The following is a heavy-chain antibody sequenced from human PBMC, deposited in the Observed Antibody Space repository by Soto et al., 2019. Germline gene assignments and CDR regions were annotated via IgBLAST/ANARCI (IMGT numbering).Heavy chain of an antibody. V-gene: IGHV3-21*01. J-gene: IGHJ6*02. Sequence: EVQLVESGGGLVKPGGSLRLSCAASGFTFSSYSMNWFRQAPGKGLEWVSSISSSSSYIYYADSVKGRFTISRDNAKNSLALQINSLRADDTAVYYCAREEYYYDSSGLVGGCSYYCGRDGWGQRTTVTVSS. CDR1: GFTFSSYS. CDR2: ISSSSSYI. CDR3: AREEYYYDSSGLVGGCSYYCGRDG. D-gene: IGHD3-22*01.